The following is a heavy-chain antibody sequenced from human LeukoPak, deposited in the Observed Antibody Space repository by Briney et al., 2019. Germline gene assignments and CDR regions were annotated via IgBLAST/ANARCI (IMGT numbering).Heavy chain of an antibody. CDR3: ARDREPYYYGSGSLSLGMDV. CDR2: ISAYNGNT. Sequence: ASVTVSCKASGYTFTSYGISWVRRAPGQGLEGMGWISAYNGNTNYAQKLQGRVTMSTDTSTSTAYMELRSLRSDDTAVYYCARDREPYYYGSGSLSLGMDVWGKGTTVTVSS. V-gene: IGHV1-18*04. D-gene: IGHD3-10*01. J-gene: IGHJ6*04. CDR1: GYTFTSYG.